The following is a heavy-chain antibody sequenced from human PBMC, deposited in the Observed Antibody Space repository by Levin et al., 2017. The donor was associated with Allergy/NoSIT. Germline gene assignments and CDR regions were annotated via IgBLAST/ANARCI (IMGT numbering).Heavy chain of an antibody. CDR1: GYMFNEHF. V-gene: IGHV1-2*02. D-gene: IGHD2-15*01. J-gene: IGHJ5*02. CDR3: ARMVSLLAAKVNWFDP. Sequence: ASVKVSCKTSGYMFNEHFIHWVRQAPGQGLEWMGWVDPKTGDTNYAQKFHDTVTMTRDTSISTAYLEVHRRTSADTAVYYCARMVSLLAAKVNWFDPCGQGTLVSVSS. CDR2: VDPKTGDT.